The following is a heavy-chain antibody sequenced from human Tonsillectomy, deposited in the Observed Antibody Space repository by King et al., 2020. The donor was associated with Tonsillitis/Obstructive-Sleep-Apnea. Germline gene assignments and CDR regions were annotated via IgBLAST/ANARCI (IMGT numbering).Heavy chain of an antibody. CDR3: ARGGGIGGPWFFDY. Sequence: QLVQSGGGVVQPGRSLRLSCAASGFTFGTYGMHWVRQAPGKGLEWVAVIWYDGSNKYYADSVKGRFTISRDNSKNTLFLQMNSLRAEDTAVYNCARGGGIGGPWFFDYWGQGTLVTVSS. CDR1: GFTFGTYG. D-gene: IGHD3-16*01. J-gene: IGHJ4*02. V-gene: IGHV3-33*01. CDR2: IWYDGSNK.